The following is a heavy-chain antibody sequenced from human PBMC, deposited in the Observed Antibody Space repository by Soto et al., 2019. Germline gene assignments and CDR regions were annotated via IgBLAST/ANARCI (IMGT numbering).Heavy chain of an antibody. V-gene: IGHV2-5*02. CDR1: GFSLTTSGVG. CDR3: AQRVLRTVFGLVTTTAIYFDF. J-gene: IGHJ4*02. Sequence: QITLNESGPTLVKPTQTLTLTCTFYGFSLTTSGVGVDWIRQSPGKAPEWLALIYWDDDTRYRLSLKSRLTITKDTSKNQVVLTMANVDPADPATYSRAQRVLRTVFGLVTTTAIYFDFWGQGTPVAVSS. D-gene: IGHD3-3*01. CDR2: IYWDDDT.